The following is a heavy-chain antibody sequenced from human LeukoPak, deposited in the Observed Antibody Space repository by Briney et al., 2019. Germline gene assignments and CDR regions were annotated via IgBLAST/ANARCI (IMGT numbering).Heavy chain of an antibody. J-gene: IGHJ6*02. CDR1: GGSISSSSYY. D-gene: IGHD6-19*01. CDR3: GADSSGWYYYCGMDV. CDR2: IYYSGST. Sequence: PSETLSLTCTVPGGSISSSSYYWGWIRQPPGKGLEWIGSIYYSGSTYYNPSLKSRVTISVDTSKNQFSLKLSSVAAADTAVYYCGADSSGWYYYCGMDVWGQGTTVTVSS. V-gene: IGHV4-39*01.